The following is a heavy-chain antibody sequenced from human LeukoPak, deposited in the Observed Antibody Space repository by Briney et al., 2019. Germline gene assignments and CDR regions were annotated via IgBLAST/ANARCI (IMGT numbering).Heavy chain of an antibody. J-gene: IGHJ5*02. CDR3: ATLGYCSGGSCQGWFDP. D-gene: IGHD2-15*01. V-gene: IGHV5-51*01. CDR1: GYSFSTYW. Sequence: PGESLKISCKGLGYSFSTYWNAWVRQRPGKGLEWMGIIYPGDSDTRYSPSFQGQVTISADKSISTAYLQWSSLKASDTAMYYCATLGYCSGGSCQGWFDPWGQGTLVTVSS. CDR2: IYPGDSDT.